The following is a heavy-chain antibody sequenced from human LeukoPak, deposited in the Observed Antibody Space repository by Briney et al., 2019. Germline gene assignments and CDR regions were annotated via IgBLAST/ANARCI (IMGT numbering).Heavy chain of an antibody. J-gene: IGHJ1*01. D-gene: IGHD3-22*01. CDR2: ISYDGSNK. Sequence: GGSLRLSCAASGFTFSSYGMHWVRQAPGKGLEWVAVISYDGSNKYYADSVKGRFTISRDNSKNTLYPQMNSLRAEDTAVYYCAKATYYYDSSNIQHWGPGTLVTVSS. V-gene: IGHV3-30*18. CDR1: GFTFSSYG. CDR3: AKATYYYDSSNIQH.